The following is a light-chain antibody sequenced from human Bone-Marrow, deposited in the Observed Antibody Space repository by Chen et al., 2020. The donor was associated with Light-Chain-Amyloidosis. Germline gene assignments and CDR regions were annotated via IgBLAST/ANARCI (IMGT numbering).Light chain of an antibody. V-gene: IGLV3-21*02. Sequence: SYVLTQPSSVSVSPGQTDTIACGGNNIGSTSVHWYQQTPGQAPLLVGYDYSDRPLGSPERLSGSNSGNTATLTISRVEAGDEADYYCQVWDRSSDRPVFGGGTKLTVL. CDR3: QVWDRSSDRPV. CDR2: DYS. J-gene: IGLJ3*02. CDR1: NIGSTS.